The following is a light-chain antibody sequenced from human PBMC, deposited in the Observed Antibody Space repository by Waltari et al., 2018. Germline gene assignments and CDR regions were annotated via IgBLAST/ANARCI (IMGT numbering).Light chain of an antibody. V-gene: IGKV3D-11*01. Sequence: IVLTQSPATLSLSPGERATLSCRASQDIASFLAWYQHKPGQAPRLLIYDASIRATGVPARFSGSGPGRDFTLTISSLEPEDSAVYYCQQRSSSITFGGGTKVEIK. CDR2: DAS. CDR1: QDIASF. J-gene: IGKJ4*01. CDR3: QQRSSSIT.